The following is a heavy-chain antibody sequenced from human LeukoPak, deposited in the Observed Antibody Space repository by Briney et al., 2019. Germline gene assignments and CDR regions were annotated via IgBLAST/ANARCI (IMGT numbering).Heavy chain of an antibody. CDR3: ARGAYYYDSSGGY. Sequence: SGGSLRLSCAASGFTVSSNYMSWVRQAPGKGLEWVSVIYSGGSTYYADSVKGRFTISRDNSKNTLYLRMNSLRAEDTAVYYCARGAYYYDSSGGYWGQGTLVTVSS. CDR2: IYSGGST. J-gene: IGHJ4*02. CDR1: GFTVSSNY. V-gene: IGHV3-66*01. D-gene: IGHD3-22*01.